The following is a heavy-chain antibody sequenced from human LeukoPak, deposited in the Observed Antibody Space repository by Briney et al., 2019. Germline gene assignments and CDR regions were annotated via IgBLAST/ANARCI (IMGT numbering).Heavy chain of an antibody. V-gene: IGHV1-2*02. CDR2: INPNLGDT. CDR1: GYTFTGYY. D-gene: IGHD3-10*01. Sequence: ASVKVSCKASGYTFTGYYLHWVRQAPGQGLEWMGWINPNLGDTNYTQKFEGRVTMTRDTSINTVYMDLSRLTSDDTAVYYCARGLLWLGELGYWGQGTLVTVSS. J-gene: IGHJ4*02. CDR3: ARGLLWLGELGY.